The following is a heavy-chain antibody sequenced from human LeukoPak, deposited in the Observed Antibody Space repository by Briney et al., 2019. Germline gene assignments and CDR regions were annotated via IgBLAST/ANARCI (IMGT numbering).Heavy chain of an antibody. V-gene: IGHV3-30*04. CDR1: GFTFSSYA. CDR2: ISYDGSNK. J-gene: IGHJ5*02. CDR3: ARDSLDSSGVPYSNWFDP. D-gene: IGHD6-19*01. Sequence: PGRSLRLSCAASGFTFSSYAMHWVRQAPGKGLEWVAVISYDGSNKYYADSVKGRFTISRDNSKNTLYLQMNSLRAEDTAVYYCARDSLDSSGVPYSNWFDPWGQGTLVTVSS.